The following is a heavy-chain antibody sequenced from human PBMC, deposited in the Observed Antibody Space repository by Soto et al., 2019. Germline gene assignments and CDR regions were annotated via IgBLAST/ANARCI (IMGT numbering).Heavy chain of an antibody. CDR2: ISYDGSNK. CDR3: AKDPLLAGYGLPRWFDP. Sequence: GGSLRLSCAASGFTFSSYGMHWVRQAPGKGLEWVAVISYDGSNKYYADSVKGRFTISRDNSKNTLYLQMNSLRAEDTAVYYCAKDPLLAGYGLPRWFDPWGQGTLVTVSS. V-gene: IGHV3-30*18. CDR1: GFTFSSYG. D-gene: IGHD5-18*01. J-gene: IGHJ5*02.